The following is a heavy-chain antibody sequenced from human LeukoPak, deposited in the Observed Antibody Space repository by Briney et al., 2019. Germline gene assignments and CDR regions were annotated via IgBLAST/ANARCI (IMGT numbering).Heavy chain of an antibody. CDR2: VSGGGEAT. CDR1: GFTFDSYD. V-gene: IGHV3-23*01. J-gene: IGHJ3*02. Sequence: PGGSLRLSCAASGFTFDSYDMTWVRQAPGKGLEWVSSVSGGGEATYYADSVKGRFTISRDNSKHTLFLQMSSLRADDTAVYYGGKSGLGGYLDIWGKGQWSPSLQ. D-gene: IGHD1-26*01. CDR3: GKSGLGGYLDI.